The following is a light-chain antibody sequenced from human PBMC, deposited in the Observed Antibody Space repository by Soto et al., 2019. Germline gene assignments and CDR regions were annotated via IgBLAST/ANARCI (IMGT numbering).Light chain of an antibody. CDR3: QQYNNWPPIT. CDR1: QAIRND. J-gene: IGKJ5*01. V-gene: IGKV3-15*01. Sequence: MTQSPSSLSASVGDRVTITCRASQAIRNDLAWYQQKPGQAPRLLIYGASTRATGIPARFSGSGSGTEFTLTISSLQSEDFAVYYCQQYNNWPPITFGQGTRLEIK. CDR2: GAS.